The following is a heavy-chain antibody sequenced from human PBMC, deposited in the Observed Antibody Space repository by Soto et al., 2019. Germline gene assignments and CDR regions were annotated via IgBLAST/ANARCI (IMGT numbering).Heavy chain of an antibody. CDR3: ARVRDIVVVVAARGGGSAFDI. D-gene: IGHD2-15*01. CDR1: GYTFTSYG. V-gene: IGHV1-18*01. Sequence: ASVKVSCKASGYTFTSYGISWVRQAPGQGLEWMGWISAYNGNTNYAQKLQGRVAMTTDTSTSTAYMELRSLRSDDTAVYYCARVRDIVVVVAARGGGSAFDIWGQGTMVTVSS. CDR2: ISAYNGNT. J-gene: IGHJ3*02.